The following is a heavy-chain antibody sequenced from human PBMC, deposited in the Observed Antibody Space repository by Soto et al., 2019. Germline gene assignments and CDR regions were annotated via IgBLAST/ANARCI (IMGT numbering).Heavy chain of an antibody. CDR3: AAGTGRTDLDY. V-gene: IGHV3-15*01. D-gene: IGHD2-2*01. J-gene: IGHJ4*02. CDR1: GFDFSKAW. CDR2: LMSKTDGGTT. Sequence: EVQLVESGGGLVKPGGSLRLSCAASGFDFSKAWRSWVHQAPGKGLEWVGRLMSKTDGGTTVYAAPVKGRFTISRDDSKNTLYLQMSSLNTEDTAVYYCAAGTGRTDLDYWGQGTLVTVSS.